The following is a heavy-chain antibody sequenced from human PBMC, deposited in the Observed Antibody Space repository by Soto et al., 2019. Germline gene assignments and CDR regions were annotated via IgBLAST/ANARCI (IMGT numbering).Heavy chain of an antibody. CDR3: AREGYYSGSESYSPPRYYGMDV. V-gene: IGHV1-18*01. CDR2: ISDYNGNT. J-gene: IGHJ6*02. Sequence: QVQLVQSGAEVKKPGASVKVSCKTSGYIFHNYGISWVRQAPGQGLEWMGWISDYNGNTKYAQKFQGRVTMATETSTRTAYMELRRLRSDDTAVYYCAREGYYSGSESYSPPRYYGMDVWGQGTTVTVSS. CDR1: GYIFHNYG. D-gene: IGHD3-10*01.